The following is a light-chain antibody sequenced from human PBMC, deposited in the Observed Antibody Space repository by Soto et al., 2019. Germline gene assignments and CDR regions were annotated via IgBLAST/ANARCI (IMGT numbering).Light chain of an antibody. Sequence: EIVMTQSPATLSVSPGERATLSCRASQSVRGNLAWYQQKPGQSPRLLIYGASSRATGIPVRFSGSGSGTDFTLTISRLEPEDFAVYYCQQSDTFGQGTRREIK. V-gene: IGKV3-15*01. J-gene: IGKJ5*01. CDR3: QQSDT. CDR1: QSVRGN. CDR2: GAS.